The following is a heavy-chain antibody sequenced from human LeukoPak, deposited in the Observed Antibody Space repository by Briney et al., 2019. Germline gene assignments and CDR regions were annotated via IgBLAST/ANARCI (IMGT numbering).Heavy chain of an antibody. Sequence: SVRVSCKASGGTFSSYAISWVRQAPGQGLEWMGGIIPIFGTANYAQKFQGRVTITADESTSTAYMELSSLRSEDTAVYYCARDSLAAAGTGDDYWGQGTLVTVSS. CDR2: IIPIFGTA. J-gene: IGHJ4*02. D-gene: IGHD6-13*01. CDR3: ARDSLAAAGTGDDY. CDR1: GGTFSSYA. V-gene: IGHV1-69*01.